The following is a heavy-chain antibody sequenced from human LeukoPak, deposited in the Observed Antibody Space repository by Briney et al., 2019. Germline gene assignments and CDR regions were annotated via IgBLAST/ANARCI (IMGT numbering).Heavy chain of an antibody. Sequence: ASVMVSCKASGYTFTSYAMHWVRQAPGQRLEWMGWINAGNGNTKYSQKFQGRVTITRDTSASTAYMELSSLRSEDTAVYYCARDGLGALLWFGELDYWGQGTLVTVSS. V-gene: IGHV1-3*01. CDR1: GYTFTSYA. CDR2: INAGNGNT. J-gene: IGHJ4*02. D-gene: IGHD3-10*01. CDR3: ARDGLGALLWFGELDY.